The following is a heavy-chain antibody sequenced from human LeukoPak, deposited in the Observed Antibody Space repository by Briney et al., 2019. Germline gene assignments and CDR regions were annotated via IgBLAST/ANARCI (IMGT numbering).Heavy chain of an antibody. J-gene: IGHJ4*02. V-gene: IGHV3-23*01. Sequence: GGSLILSCAASGFTFSIYAMTWVRRAPGKGLEWVSGISGRGDTTNYADSVHGRFTISRDNSKNTLYLQMNGLRAEDTAVYYCAKDPAAGVATTKLDYWGQGTLVTVSS. CDR1: GFTFSIYA. D-gene: IGHD5-24*01. CDR3: AKDPAAGVATTKLDY. CDR2: ISGRGDTT.